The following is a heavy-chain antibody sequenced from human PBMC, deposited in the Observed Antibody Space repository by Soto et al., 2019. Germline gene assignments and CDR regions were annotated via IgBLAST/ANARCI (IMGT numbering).Heavy chain of an antibody. Sequence: QVQLVQSGAEVKKPGSSVKVSCKASGGTFSSYAISWVRQAPGQGLEWMGGIIPIFGTANYAQKFQGRVTITADESTSTAYMGLGSLRSEDTAVYYCARQDTYYYDSSGPYWYFDLWGRGTLVTVSS. V-gene: IGHV1-69*12. D-gene: IGHD3-22*01. J-gene: IGHJ2*01. CDR1: GGTFSSYA. CDR2: IIPIFGTA. CDR3: ARQDTYYYDSSGPYWYFDL.